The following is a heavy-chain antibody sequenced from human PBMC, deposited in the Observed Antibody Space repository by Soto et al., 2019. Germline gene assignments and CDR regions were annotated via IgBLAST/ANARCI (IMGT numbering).Heavy chain of an antibody. CDR3: ARERVPYYYDSSGDNY. D-gene: IGHD3-22*01. V-gene: IGHV3-48*02. CDR2: ISSSSSTI. J-gene: IGHJ4*02. CDR1: GFTFSSYS. Sequence: GGSLRLSCAASGFTFSSYSMNWVRQAPGKGLEWVSYISSSSSTIYYADSVKGRFTISRDNAKNSLYLQMNSLRDEDTAVYYCARERVPYYYDSSGDNYWGQGTLVTVSS.